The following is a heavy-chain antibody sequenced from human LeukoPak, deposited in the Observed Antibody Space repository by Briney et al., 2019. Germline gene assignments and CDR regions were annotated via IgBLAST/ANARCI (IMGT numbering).Heavy chain of an antibody. CDR2: IIPIFGTA. Sequence: ASAKVSCKASGGTFSSYAISWVRQAPGQGLEWMGGIIPIFGTANYAQKFQGRVTITADESTSTAYMGLSSLRSEDTAVYYCARSEQWLVIHLDYWGQGTLVTVSS. CDR1: GGTFSSYA. CDR3: ARSEQWLVIHLDY. D-gene: IGHD6-19*01. J-gene: IGHJ4*02. V-gene: IGHV1-69*13.